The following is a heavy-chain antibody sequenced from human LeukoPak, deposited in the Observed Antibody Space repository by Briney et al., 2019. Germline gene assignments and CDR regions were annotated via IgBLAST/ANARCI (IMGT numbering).Heavy chain of an antibody. CDR1: GINVGSNY. D-gene: IGHD3-10*01. J-gene: IGHJ3*02. Sequence: GGSLRLSCAASGINVGSNYMNWVRQAPGRGLEWVSVMYSEGGTNYADSVKGRFTISRDYLKNTLYLQMNSLRAEDTAVYYCARDPRPELLWFGEYRSGAFDIWGQGTMVTVSS. CDR2: MYSEGGT. CDR3: ARDPRPELLWFGEYRSGAFDI. V-gene: IGHV3-66*01.